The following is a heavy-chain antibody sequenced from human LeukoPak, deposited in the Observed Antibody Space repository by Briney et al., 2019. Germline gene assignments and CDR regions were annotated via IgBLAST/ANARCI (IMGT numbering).Heavy chain of an antibody. D-gene: IGHD2-21*01. CDR1: GGSISSYY. J-gene: IGHJ4*02. V-gene: IGHV4-59*12. CDR3: ARVVVVATRYFDY. Sequence: SETLSLTCTVSGGSISSYYWSWIRQPPGKGLEWIGNIYYSGSTNYNPSLKSRVTISVDTSKNQFSLKLSSVTAADTAVYYCARVVVVATRYFDYWGQGTLVTVSS. CDR2: IYYSGST.